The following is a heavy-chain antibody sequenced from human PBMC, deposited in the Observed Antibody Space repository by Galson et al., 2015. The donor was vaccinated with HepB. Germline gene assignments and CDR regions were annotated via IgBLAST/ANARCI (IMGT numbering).Heavy chain of an antibody. Sequence: SLRLSCAASGFTFSSYGMHWVRQAPGKGLEWVAVIWYDGSNKYYADSVKGRFTISRDNSKNTLYLQMNSLRAEDTAVYYCARDGEGAAAGTPSDYWGQGTLVTVSS. D-gene: IGHD6-13*01. CDR1: GFTFSSYG. J-gene: IGHJ4*02. CDR3: ARDGEGAAAGTPSDY. V-gene: IGHV3-33*08. CDR2: IWYDGSNK.